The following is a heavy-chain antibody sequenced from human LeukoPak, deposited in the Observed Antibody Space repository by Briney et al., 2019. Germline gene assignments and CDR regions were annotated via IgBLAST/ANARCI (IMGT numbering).Heavy chain of an antibody. J-gene: IGHJ4*02. CDR3: AKYFCSGGSCYHPPDY. V-gene: IGHV3-23*01. D-gene: IGHD2-15*01. Sequence: GGSLRLSCAASGFTFSSYAMSWVRQAPGKGLEWVSAISGSGGSTYYADSVKGRFTISRDDSKNTLYLQMNSLIAEDTAVYYCAKYFCSGGSCYHPPDYWGQGTLVTVSS. CDR2: ISGSGGST. CDR1: GFTFSSYA.